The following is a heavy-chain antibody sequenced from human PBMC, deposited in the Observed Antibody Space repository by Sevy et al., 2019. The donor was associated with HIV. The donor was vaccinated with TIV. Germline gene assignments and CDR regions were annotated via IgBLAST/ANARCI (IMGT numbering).Heavy chain of an antibody. CDR1: GGSISSGGYS. CDR3: AGASPYDILTGYYVGWFDP. D-gene: IGHD3-9*01. CDR2: IYHSGST. J-gene: IGHJ5*02. Sequence: SETLSLTCAVSGGSISSGGYSWSWIRQPPGKGLEWIGYIYHSGSTYYNPSLKSRVTISVDRSKNQFSLKLSCVTAADTAVYYCAGASPYDILTGYYVGWFDPWGQGTLVTVSS. V-gene: IGHV4-30-2*01.